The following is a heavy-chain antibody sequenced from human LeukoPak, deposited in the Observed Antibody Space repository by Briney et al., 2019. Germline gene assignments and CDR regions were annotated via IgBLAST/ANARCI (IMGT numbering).Heavy chain of an antibody. CDR3: AKLPDYGDYV. V-gene: IGHV3-30*18. CDR1: GFTSSSYG. Sequence: GGSLRLSCAASGFTSSSYGMHWVRQAPGKGLEWVAVISYDGSNKYYADSVKGRFTISRDNSKNTLYLQMNSLRAEDTAVYYCAKLPDYGDYVWGQGTLVTVSS. CDR2: ISYDGSNK. D-gene: IGHD4-17*01. J-gene: IGHJ4*02.